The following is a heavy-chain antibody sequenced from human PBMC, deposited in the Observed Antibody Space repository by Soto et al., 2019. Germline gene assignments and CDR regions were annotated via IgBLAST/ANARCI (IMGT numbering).Heavy chain of an antibody. D-gene: IGHD3-16*01. Sequence: ASVKVSCKASGYTFSGYYIHWVRQAPGQGLEWMGGINPNIGNTNYAQKFQGRVTVTRGTSTTTAYMELSRLRSDDTAVYYCVRDSGFRGYYEGTLDVWGQGTMVTVSS. CDR1: GYTFSGYY. J-gene: IGHJ6*02. CDR3: VRDSGFRGYYEGTLDV. CDR2: INPNIGNT. V-gene: IGHV1-2*02.